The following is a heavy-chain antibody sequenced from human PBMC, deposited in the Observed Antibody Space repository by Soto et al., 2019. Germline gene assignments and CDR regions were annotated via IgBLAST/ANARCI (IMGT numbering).Heavy chain of an antibody. CDR2: INPNSGGT. V-gene: IGHV1-2*04. D-gene: IGHD2-2*01. Sequence: GASVKVSCKASGYTFTGYYMHWVRQAPGQGLEWMGWINPNSGGTNYAQKFQGWVTMTRDTSISTAYMELSRLRSDDTAVYYCARAPGGRDRYCSSTSCYGGYYYMDVWGKGTTVTVSS. CDR1: GYTFTGYY. J-gene: IGHJ6*03. CDR3: ARAPGGRDRYCSSTSCYGGYYYMDV.